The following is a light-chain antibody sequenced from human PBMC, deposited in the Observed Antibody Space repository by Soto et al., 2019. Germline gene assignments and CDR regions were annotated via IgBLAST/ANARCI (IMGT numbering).Light chain of an antibody. Sequence: DIQMTQSPSTLSGSVGDRVTITCRASQTISSWLAWYQQKPGKAPKLLTYKASTLKSGVPSRFSGSGSGTEFTLSTSSLQPDDFATYYCQHYNSYSEAFGQGTKVDLK. CDR2: KAS. CDR1: QTISSW. V-gene: IGKV1-5*03. CDR3: QHYNSYSEA. J-gene: IGKJ1*01.